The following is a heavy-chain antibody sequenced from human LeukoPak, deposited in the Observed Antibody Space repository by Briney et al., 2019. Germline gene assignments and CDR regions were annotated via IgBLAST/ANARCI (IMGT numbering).Heavy chain of an antibody. V-gene: IGHV1-2*04. D-gene: IGHD6-6*01. CDR3: ARDIRNKIAALFGY. CDR2: INPNSGGT. CDR1: GYTFTGYY. Sequence: ASVKVSCKASGYTFTGYYMHWVRQAPGQGLEWMGWINPNSGGTNYAQKFQGWVTMTRDTSISTAYMELSRLRSDDTAVYYCARDIRNKIAALFGYWGQGTLVTVSS. J-gene: IGHJ4*02.